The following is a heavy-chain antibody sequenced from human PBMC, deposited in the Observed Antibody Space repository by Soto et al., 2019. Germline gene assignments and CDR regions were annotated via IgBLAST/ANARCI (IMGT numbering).Heavy chain of an antibody. CDR1: GYTLTSYG. D-gene: IGHD3-3*01. V-gene: IGHV1-18*01. CDR2: ISAYNGNT. CDR3: ARDLGYDFWSGYYAFDY. J-gene: IGHJ4*02. Sequence: ASVKVSCKASGYTLTSYGVSWVRQAPGQGFEWMGWISAYNGNTNYAQKLQGRVTMTTDTSTSTAYMELRSLRSDDTAVYYCARDLGYDFWSGYYAFDYWGQGTLVTVSS.